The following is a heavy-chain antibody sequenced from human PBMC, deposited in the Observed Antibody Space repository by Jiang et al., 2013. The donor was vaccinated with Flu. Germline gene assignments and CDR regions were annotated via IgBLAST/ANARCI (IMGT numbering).Heavy chain of an antibody. CDR2: ISSSSSYI. J-gene: IGHJ6*02. V-gene: IGHV3-21*01. D-gene: IGHD3-10*01. CDR1: GFTFSSYS. Sequence: GLVKPGGSLRLSCAASGFTFSSYSMNWVRQAPGKGLEWVSSISSSSSYIYYADSVKGRFTISRDNAKNSLYLQMNSLRAEDTAVYYCARVRVGGSGSFYYYGMDVWGQGTTVTVSS. CDR3: ARVRVGGSGSFYYYGMDV.